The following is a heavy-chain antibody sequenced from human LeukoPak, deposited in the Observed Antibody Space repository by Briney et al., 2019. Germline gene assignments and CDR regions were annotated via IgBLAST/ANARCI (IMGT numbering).Heavy chain of an antibody. V-gene: IGHV4-34*01. J-gene: IGHJ5*02. D-gene: IGHD2-15*01. Sequence: SETLSLTCAVYGGSFSGYYWSWIRQPPGKGLEWIGEINHSGSTNYNPSLKSRVTISVDTSKNQFSLKLSSVTAADTAVYYCARTDLGYCSGGSCYKWRWFDPWGQGTLVTVSS. CDR3: ARTDLGYCSGGSCYKWRWFDP. CDR2: INHSGST. CDR1: GGSFSGYY.